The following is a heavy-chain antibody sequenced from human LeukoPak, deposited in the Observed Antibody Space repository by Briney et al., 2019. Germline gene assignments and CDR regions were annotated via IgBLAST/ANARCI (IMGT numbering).Heavy chain of an antibody. CDR2: IGRSGDRP. Sequence: GGSLRLSCAASGFMFSSYAMTWVRQAPGKGLEWVSSIGRSGDRPYYADSVKGRFTISRDTSKNTLYLQMNSLRTEDTAIYYCAKCASRSVAGSDSWGQGTLVTVFS. D-gene: IGHD6-19*01. J-gene: IGHJ4*02. CDR1: GFMFSSYA. V-gene: IGHV3-23*01. CDR3: AKCASRSVAGSDS.